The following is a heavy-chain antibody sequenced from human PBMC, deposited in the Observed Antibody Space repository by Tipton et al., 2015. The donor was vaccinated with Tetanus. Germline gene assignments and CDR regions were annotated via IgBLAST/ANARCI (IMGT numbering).Heavy chain of an antibody. CDR1: GGSISSYY. CDR3: ARDHGGNPKAYYYYYGMDV. D-gene: IGHD4-23*01. Sequence: LRLSCTVSGGSISSYYWSWIRQPPGKGLEWIGNIYYSGSTNYNPSLKSRVTISVDTSKTQFSLKLSSVTAADTAVYYCARDHGGNPKAYYYYYGMDVWGQGTTVTVSS. J-gene: IGHJ6*02. V-gene: IGHV4-59*01. CDR2: IYYSGST.